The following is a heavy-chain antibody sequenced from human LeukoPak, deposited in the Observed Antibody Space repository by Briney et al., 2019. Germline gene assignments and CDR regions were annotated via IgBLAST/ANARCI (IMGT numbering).Heavy chain of an antibody. CDR3: ARHPHGVLDY. Sequence: GGSLRLSCAASGFTFSSYAMSWVRQAPGKGLEWVSAITNSGDNTYYADSVKGRFTISRDNAKNSLYLQMNSLRAEDTAVYYCARHPHGVLDYWGQGTLVTVSS. CDR1: GFTFSSYA. D-gene: IGHD6-6*01. V-gene: IGHV3-23*01. J-gene: IGHJ4*02. CDR2: ITNSGDNT.